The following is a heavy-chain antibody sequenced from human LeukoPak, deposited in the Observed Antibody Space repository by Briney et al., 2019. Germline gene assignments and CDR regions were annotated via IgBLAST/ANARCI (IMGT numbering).Heavy chain of an antibody. J-gene: IGHJ5*02. V-gene: IGHV3-30*02. CDR3: AKTYGDYATWFDP. D-gene: IGHD4-17*01. CDR2: IRYDGSNK. CDR1: GFTFSSYG. Sequence: GGSLRLSCAASGFTFSSYGMHWVRQAPGKGLEWVAFIRYDGSNKYYADSVKGRFTISRDNSKNTLYLQMNSLRAEDTAVYYCAKTYGDYATWFDPWGQGTLVTVSS.